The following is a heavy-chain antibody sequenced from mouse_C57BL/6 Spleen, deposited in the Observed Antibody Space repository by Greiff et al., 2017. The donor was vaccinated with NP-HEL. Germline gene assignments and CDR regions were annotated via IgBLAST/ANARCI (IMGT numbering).Heavy chain of an antibody. CDR3: ARNSYYYAMDY. Sequence: QVQLKESGAELVRPGASVKLSCKASGYTFTDYYINWVKQRPGQGLEWIARIYPGSGNTYYNEKFKGKATLTAEKSSSTAYMQLSSLTSEDSAVYFCARNSYYYAMDYWGQGTSVTVSS. D-gene: IGHD2-1*01. J-gene: IGHJ4*01. CDR2: IYPGSGNT. CDR1: GYTFTDYY. V-gene: IGHV1-76*01.